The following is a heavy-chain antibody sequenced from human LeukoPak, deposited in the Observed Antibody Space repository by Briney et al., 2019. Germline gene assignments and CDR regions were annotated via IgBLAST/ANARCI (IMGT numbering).Heavy chain of an antibody. J-gene: IGHJ4*02. CDR1: GFSLSTSGVC. D-gene: IGHD2-2*01. Sequence: SGPTLVNPTETLTLTCTFSGFSLSTSGVCVSWIRQPPGKALEWLARIDWDNDKYHSTSLKTRLTISRDTSKNQVVLTMTNMDPVDTATYYCARTTSSTSFNFDYWGQGTLVTVSS. V-gene: IGHV2-70*11. CDR3: ARTTSSTSFNFDY. CDR2: IDWDNDK.